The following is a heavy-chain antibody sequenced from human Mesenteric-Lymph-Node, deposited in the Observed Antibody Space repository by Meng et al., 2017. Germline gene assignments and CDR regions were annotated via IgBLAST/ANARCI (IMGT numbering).Heavy chain of an antibody. D-gene: IGHD5-12*01. Sequence: SETLSLTCTVSGGSVSSGSYYWSWIRQPPGKGLEWIGYFYYSGSTNYNPSLKSRVTISVDTSKNQFALKLSSVTAADTAVYYCASLNIVATICSGYYYYGMDVWGQGTTVTVSS. V-gene: IGHV4-61*01. CDR3: ASLNIVATICSGYYYYGMDV. CDR1: GGSVSSGSYY. CDR2: FYYSGST. J-gene: IGHJ6*02.